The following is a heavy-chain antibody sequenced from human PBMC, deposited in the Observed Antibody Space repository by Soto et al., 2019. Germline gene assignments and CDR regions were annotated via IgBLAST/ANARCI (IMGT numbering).Heavy chain of an antibody. Sequence: QVQLVQSGAEVKKPGASVKVSCKASGYTFTSYYMHWVRQAPGQGLEWMGIINPDGGSTSYAQKFQGRVTINRDTSTSTGYVELSTLRSEDTAVYYCARVAIVGANWEAYWGQGTLVTVS. D-gene: IGHD1-26*01. V-gene: IGHV1-46*01. CDR2: INPDGGST. J-gene: IGHJ4*02. CDR1: GYTFTSYY. CDR3: ARVAIVGANWEAY.